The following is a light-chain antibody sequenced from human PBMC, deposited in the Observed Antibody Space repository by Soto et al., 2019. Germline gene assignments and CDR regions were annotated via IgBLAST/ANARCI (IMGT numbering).Light chain of an antibody. CDR2: DAS. CDR3: QQCAISTT. J-gene: IGKJ1*01. V-gene: IGKV1-5*01. Sequence: DIQMTQSPSTLSASVGDRVTITCRASQSITTRLAWYQQKPGKAPKVLIYDASSLESGVPSRFSGSGSGTDFTLTISSLQPDDFATYYCQQCAISTTFGQGTKVDI. CDR1: QSITTR.